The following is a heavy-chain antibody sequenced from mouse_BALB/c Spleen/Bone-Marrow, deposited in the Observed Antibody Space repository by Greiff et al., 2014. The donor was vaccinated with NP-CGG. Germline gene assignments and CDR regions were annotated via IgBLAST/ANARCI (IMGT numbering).Heavy chain of an antibody. Sequence: EVQLQQSGPDLVKPSQSLSLTCTITGYSITSGYSWHWIRQFPGNILEWMGYIHYSGYTNYNPSLKSRISITRDTSKNQFFLQLNSVTTEDTATYYCARTDGYYAMDYWGQGTSVTVSS. J-gene: IGHJ4*01. D-gene: IGHD2-3*01. CDR3: ARTDGYYAMDY. CDR2: IHYSGYT. CDR1: GYSITSGYS. V-gene: IGHV3-1*02.